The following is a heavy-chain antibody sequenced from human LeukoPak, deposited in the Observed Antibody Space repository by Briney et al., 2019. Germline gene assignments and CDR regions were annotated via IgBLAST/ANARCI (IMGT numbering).Heavy chain of an antibody. Sequence: SETLSLTCTVSGGSISSYQRSWIRQAPGKGLEWIGYIHTSGSTIYSPSLKSRVTMSIDTSENRFSLKLSSVTAADTAVYYCARHNGRDDYWGQGTLVTVSS. D-gene: IGHD2-8*01. J-gene: IGHJ4*02. V-gene: IGHV4-4*09. CDR2: IHTSGST. CDR1: GGSISSYQ. CDR3: ARHNGRDDY.